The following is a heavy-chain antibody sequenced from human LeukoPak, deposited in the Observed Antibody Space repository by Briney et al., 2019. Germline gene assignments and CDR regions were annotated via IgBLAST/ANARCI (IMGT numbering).Heavy chain of an antibody. D-gene: IGHD3-3*01. V-gene: IGHV3-23*01. CDR1: GFTFSSYG. CDR2: ISGSGGST. Sequence: PGGSLRLSCAASGFTFSSYGMSWVRQAPGKGLEWVSAISGSGGSTYYADSVKGRFTISRDNSKNTLYLQMNSLRAEDTAVYYCAKDRKVYDFWSRYTTQNYYYYYMDVWGKGTTVTVSS. J-gene: IGHJ6*03. CDR3: AKDRKVYDFWSRYTTQNYYYYYMDV.